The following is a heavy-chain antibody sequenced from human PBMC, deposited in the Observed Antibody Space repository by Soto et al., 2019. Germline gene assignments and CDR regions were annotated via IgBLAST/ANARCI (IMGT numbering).Heavy chain of an antibody. CDR3: ARRYGDYFDF. CDR1: GGSISSYY. CDR2: IYYSGST. V-gene: IGHV4-59*08. J-gene: IGHJ4*02. D-gene: IGHD4-17*01. Sequence: QVQLQESGPRLVKPSETLSLTCTVSGGSISSYYWSWIRQPPGRGLEWIGYIYYSGSTNYNPSLKSRVTISVDTSKNQFSLKLSSVTAADTAVYYCARRYGDYFDFWGQGTLVTVSS.